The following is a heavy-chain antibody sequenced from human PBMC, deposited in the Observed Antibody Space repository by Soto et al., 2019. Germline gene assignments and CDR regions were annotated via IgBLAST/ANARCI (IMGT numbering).Heavy chain of an antibody. D-gene: IGHD5-12*01. CDR2: ISSSGSTI. V-gene: IGHV3-48*03. J-gene: IGHJ6*02. CDR1: GFTFSSYE. CDR3: ARDLKDMVGLYYYYYGMDV. Sequence: GGSLRLSCAASGFTFSSYEMNWVRQAPGKGLEWVSYISSSGSTIYYADSVKGRFTISRDNAKNSLYLQMNSLRAEDTAVYYCARDLKDMVGLYYYYYGMDVWGQGTTVTVSS.